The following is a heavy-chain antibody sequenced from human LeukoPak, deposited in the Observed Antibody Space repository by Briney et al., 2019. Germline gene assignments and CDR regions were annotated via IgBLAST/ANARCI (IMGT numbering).Heavy chain of an antibody. CDR3: ARDPLNYYMDV. Sequence: GGSLRLSCAASGLPFSSLLVSWVPQAPGKGLEWVANIKQDGSENYYVDSVKGRFTISRDNAKNTLYLQMSSLRAEDTAVYYCARDPLNYYMDVWGKGTTVTVSS. J-gene: IGHJ6*03. CDR2: IKQDGSEN. CDR1: GLPFSSLL. V-gene: IGHV3-7*01.